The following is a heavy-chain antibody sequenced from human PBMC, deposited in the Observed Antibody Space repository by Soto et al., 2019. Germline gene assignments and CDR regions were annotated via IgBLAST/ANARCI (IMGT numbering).Heavy chain of an antibody. CDR3: AREGRYDYVWGSSSPRNWFDP. D-gene: IGHD3-16*01. CDR2: IYYSGST. Sequence: PSETLSLTCTVSGGSISSYYWSWIRQPPGKGLEWIGYIYYSGSTNYNPSLKSRVTISVDTSKNQFSLKLSSVTAADTAVYYCAREGRYDYVWGSSSPRNWFDPWGQGTLVTVPQ. J-gene: IGHJ5*02. CDR1: GGSISSYY. V-gene: IGHV4-59*01.